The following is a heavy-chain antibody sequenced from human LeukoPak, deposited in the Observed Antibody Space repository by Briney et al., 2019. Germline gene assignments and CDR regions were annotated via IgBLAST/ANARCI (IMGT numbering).Heavy chain of an antibody. J-gene: IGHJ5*02. Sequence: PSETLSLTCAVYGVSFSGYYWSWIRQPPGKGLEWIGEINHSGSTNYNPSLKSRVTISVDTSKNQFFLKLSSVTAADTAVYYCARTDIVVVPAALNWFDPWGQGTLVTVSS. V-gene: IGHV4-34*01. D-gene: IGHD2-2*01. CDR1: GVSFSGYY. CDR3: ARTDIVVVPAALNWFDP. CDR2: INHSGST.